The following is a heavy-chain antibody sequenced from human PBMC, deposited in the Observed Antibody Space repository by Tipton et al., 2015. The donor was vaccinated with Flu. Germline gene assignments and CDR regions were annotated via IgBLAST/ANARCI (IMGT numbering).Heavy chain of an antibody. CDR3: ASGENDGAASSWFDP. D-gene: IGHD6-13*01. CDR1: GGSISSYY. J-gene: IGHJ5*02. CDR2: IYYSGST. Sequence: TLSLTCTVSGGSISSYYWSWIRQPPGKGLEWIGYIYYSGSTNYNPSLKSRVTISVDTSKNQFSLKLSSVTAADTAVYYCASGENDGAASSWFDPWGQGTLVTVSS. V-gene: IGHV4-59*01.